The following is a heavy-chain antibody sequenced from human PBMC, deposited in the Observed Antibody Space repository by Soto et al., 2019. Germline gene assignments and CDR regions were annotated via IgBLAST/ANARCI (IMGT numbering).Heavy chain of an antibody. Sequence: QLHLVQSGAVVKKPGASVTVSCSASGYPVTAYYMHWVRQAPGRGLEWMGGINPATGAAKYTQTFQGRVTMPRDTSTRSVFMELSGLTSADTAVFYCARGGGVGVAGSAAFDMWGQGTLVTVSS. J-gene: IGHJ3*02. CDR3: ARGGGVGVAGSAAFDM. D-gene: IGHD3-3*01. CDR1: GYPVTAYY. V-gene: IGHV1-2*02. CDR2: INPATGAA.